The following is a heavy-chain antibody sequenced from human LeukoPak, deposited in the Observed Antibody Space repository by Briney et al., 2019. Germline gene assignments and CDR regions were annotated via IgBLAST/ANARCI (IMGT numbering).Heavy chain of an antibody. CDR1: GFTFSNYW. V-gene: IGHV3-7*01. J-gene: IGHJ4*02. CDR2: IKFDGSEK. CDR3: ARDHTDPGLFFDS. Sequence: GGSLRLSCAASGFTFSNYWMTWVRQAPGKGLEWVTSIKFDGSEKYYVDSVKGRFTISRDNAKNSLYLQMNSLRAEDTALYHCARDHTDPGLFFDSWGQGTLVTVSS. D-gene: IGHD2-21*01.